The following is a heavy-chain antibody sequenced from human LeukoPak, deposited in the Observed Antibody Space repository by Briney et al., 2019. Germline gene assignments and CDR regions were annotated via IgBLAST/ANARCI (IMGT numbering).Heavy chain of an antibody. J-gene: IGHJ4*02. V-gene: IGHV1-2*02. CDR2: INPNSGGT. CDR1: GYTFTGYY. Sequence: GASVKVSCKASGYTFTGYYMHWVRQAPGQGLEWMGWINPNSGGTNYAQKFQGRVTMTRDTSISTAYMELSRLRSDDTAVYYCARELVCSSTSCPSYFDYGGRGTLVTVS. CDR3: ARELVCSSTSCPSYFDY. D-gene: IGHD2-2*01.